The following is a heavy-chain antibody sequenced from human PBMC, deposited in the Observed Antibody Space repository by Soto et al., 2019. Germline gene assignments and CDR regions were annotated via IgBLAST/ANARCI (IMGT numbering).Heavy chain of an antibody. Sequence: PGWSLCLSSVSCVVTVISYWMPWLRQAPGRVLVWVSEIDTDGNSRNYADSVKGPFTISRDNAKNTLYLQMNSLTAEDTAVYFCARLSAPVDFWARETLVTVSS. J-gene: IGHJ4*02. CDR2: IDTDGNSR. CDR1: VVTVISYW. CDR3: ARLSAPVDF. D-gene: IGHD2-2*01. V-gene: IGHV3-74*01.